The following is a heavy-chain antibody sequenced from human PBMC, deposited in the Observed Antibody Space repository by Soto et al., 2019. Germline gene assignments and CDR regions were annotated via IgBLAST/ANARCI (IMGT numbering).Heavy chain of an antibody. J-gene: IGHJ4*02. CDR3: ARGRASGSYYLLDY. CDR2: INPNSGNI. V-gene: IGHV1-8*01. Sequence: GASVKVSCKASGNAFTSYDINWVRQATGHGLEWMGRINPNSGNIGDAQKFQGRVIMTRDTAIRTAYMEVSRLRSDDTAVYYCARGRASGSYYLLDYWGQGTLVTVSS. D-gene: IGHD3-10*01. CDR1: GNAFTSYD.